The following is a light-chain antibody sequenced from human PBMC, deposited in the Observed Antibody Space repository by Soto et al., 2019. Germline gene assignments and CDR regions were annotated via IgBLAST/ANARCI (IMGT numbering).Light chain of an antibody. CDR2: DVT. Sequence: QSALTQPPSVSGSPGQSVAISCTGTSSDVGAYNFVSWYQQHPGKAPKLILYDVTRRPSGVPDRFSGSKSGNTASLTISGLQADDEADYHCCSYAGGDFFVFGTGTKVTVL. V-gene: IGLV2-11*01. CDR3: CSYAGGDFFV. CDR1: SSDVGAYNF. J-gene: IGLJ1*01.